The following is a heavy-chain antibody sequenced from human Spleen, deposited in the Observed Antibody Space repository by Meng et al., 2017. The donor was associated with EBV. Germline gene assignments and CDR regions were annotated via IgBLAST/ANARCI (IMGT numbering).Heavy chain of an antibody. D-gene: IGHD2-8*02. Sequence: QVGSQEGGAGLFQPSETLSLTCHVYGGPFDGYACTWLRQPPGKGLEWIGEINHSGNTNYNPSLKSRVTISVDTSKRQFSLKLTSMTAADTAVYYCATWWGKGYYWGQEALVTVSS. CDR3: ATWWGKGYY. J-gene: IGHJ4*02. CDR2: INHSGNT. CDR1: GGPFDGYA. V-gene: IGHV4-34*01.